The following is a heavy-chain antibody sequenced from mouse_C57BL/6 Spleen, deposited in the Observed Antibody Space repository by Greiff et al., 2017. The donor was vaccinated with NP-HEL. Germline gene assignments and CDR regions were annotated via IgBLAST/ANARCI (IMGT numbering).Heavy chain of an antibody. CDR2: IYPGDGDT. D-gene: IGHD1-1*01. J-gene: IGHJ2*01. CDR1: GYAFSSSW. Sequence: VKLQESGPELVKPGASVKISCKASGYAFSSSWMNWVKQRPGKGLEWIGRIYPGDGDTNYNGKFKGKATLTADKSSSTAYMQLSSLTSEDSAVYFCARGDYYGSPALFDYWGQGTTLTVSS. V-gene: IGHV1-82*01. CDR3: ARGDYYGSPALFDY.